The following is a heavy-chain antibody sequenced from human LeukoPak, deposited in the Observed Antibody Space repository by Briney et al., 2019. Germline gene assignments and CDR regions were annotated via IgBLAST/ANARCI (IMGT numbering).Heavy chain of an antibody. CDR1: GGSISSGGYY. V-gene: IGHV4-31*03. Sequence: PSQTLSLTCTVSGGSISSGGYYWSWIRQHPAKGLEWIGYIFYSGSTYYNPSLESRVSMSVDTSKNQFSLTLSSVTAADTAVYYCVTQGVDLRHTPRDDWGQGTLVTVSS. D-gene: IGHD2-15*01. J-gene: IGHJ4*02. CDR3: VTQGVDLRHTPRDD. CDR2: IFYSGST.